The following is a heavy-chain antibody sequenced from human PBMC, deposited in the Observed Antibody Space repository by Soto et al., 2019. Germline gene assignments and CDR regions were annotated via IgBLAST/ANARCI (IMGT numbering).Heavy chain of an antibody. D-gene: IGHD3-9*01. CDR2: IIPMLGTA. CDR3: GTANVLRYFDYFDP. Sequence: SVKVSCKASGGTYSSYAFSWVRQAPGKGLEWMGGIIPMLGTANYAKKFQGRVTITADESTSPAYMELSRLKSEDTAVYYCGTANVLRYFDYFDPWGQGTHVTVSS. CDR1: GGTYSSYA. J-gene: IGHJ5*02. V-gene: IGHV1-69*13.